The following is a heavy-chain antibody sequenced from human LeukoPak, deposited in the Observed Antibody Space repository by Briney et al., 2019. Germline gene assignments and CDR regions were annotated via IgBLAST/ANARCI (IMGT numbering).Heavy chain of an antibody. D-gene: IGHD6-13*01. J-gene: IGHJ4*02. CDR1: GGTFSSYA. CDR2: IIPIFGTA. V-gene: IGHV1-69*05. CDR3: ARDPIAAAGDFDY. Sequence: ASVKVSCKASGGTFSSYAISWVRQAPGQGLEWMGGIIPIFGTANYAQKFQGRVTITTDESTSTAYMELSSLRSDDTAVYYCARDPIAAAGDFDYWGQGTLVTVSS.